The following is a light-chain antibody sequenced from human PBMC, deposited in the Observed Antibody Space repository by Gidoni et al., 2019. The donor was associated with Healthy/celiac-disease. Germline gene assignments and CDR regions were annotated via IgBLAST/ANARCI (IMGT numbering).Light chain of an antibody. CDR3: QQYGSSPQT. J-gene: IGKJ1*01. CDR1: QSVSSSY. CDR2: GAS. Sequence: EIVFTQSPGTLSLSPGERATLSCRASQSVSSSYLAWYQQKPGQAPRLLIYGASSRATGIPDRFSGSGSGTDFTLTISRLEPEDFAVYYCQQYGSSPQTFGQXTKVEIK. V-gene: IGKV3-20*01.